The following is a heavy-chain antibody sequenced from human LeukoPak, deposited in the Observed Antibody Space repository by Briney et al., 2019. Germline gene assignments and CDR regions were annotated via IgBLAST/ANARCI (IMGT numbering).Heavy chain of an antibody. CDR2: ISSSSSTI. CDR1: GFTSSSYS. J-gene: IGHJ4*02. Sequence: GGSLRLSCAASGFTSSSYSMNWVCQAPGKGLEWVSYISSSSSTIYYADSVKGRFTISRDNAKNSLYLQMNSLRAEDTAVYYCARTEATRAIVVVAATYYFDYWGQGTLVTVSS. CDR3: ARTEATRAIVVVAATYYFDY. D-gene: IGHD2-15*01. V-gene: IGHV3-48*01.